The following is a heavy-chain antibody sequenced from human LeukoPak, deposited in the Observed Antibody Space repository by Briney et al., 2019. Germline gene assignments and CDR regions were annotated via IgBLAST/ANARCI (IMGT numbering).Heavy chain of an antibody. CDR1: GDSISSTNW. V-gene: IGHV4-4*02. Sequence: SGTLSLTCAVSGDSISSTNWWSWVRQPPGKGLEWIGEIYHSGSTNYNPSLKSRVTTSVDKSKSQFSLKLTSVTAADTAVYYCARGKAGWFDPWGQGTLVTVSS. J-gene: IGHJ5*02. CDR2: IYHSGST. CDR3: ARGKAGWFDP.